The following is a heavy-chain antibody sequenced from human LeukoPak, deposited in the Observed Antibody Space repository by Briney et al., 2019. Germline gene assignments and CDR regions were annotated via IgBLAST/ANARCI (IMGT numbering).Heavy chain of an antibody. D-gene: IGHD3-22*01. Sequence: ASVKVSCKASGYTFTSYAMHWVRQAPGQRLEWMGWINAGNGNTKYSQEFQGRVTITRDTSASTAYMELSSLRSEDMAVYYCARGSSGYPYYFDYWGQGTLVTVSS. CDR2: INAGNGNT. CDR1: GYTFTSYA. V-gene: IGHV1-3*03. CDR3: ARGSSGYPYYFDY. J-gene: IGHJ4*02.